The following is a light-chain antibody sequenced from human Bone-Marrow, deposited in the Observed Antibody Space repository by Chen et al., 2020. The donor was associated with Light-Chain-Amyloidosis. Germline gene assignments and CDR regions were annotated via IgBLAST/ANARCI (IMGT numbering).Light chain of an antibody. J-gene: IGLJ1*01. Sequence: QSALTQPASVSGSPGQSITISCTGTSSDVGGDNHVSWYQQHPDKAPKLMIYEVTNRPSWVPDRFSGSKSDYTASLTVSGLQTEDEADDFCSSYTITNTLVFGRGARVTVL. CDR1: SSDVGGDNH. CDR2: EVT. V-gene: IGLV2-14*01. CDR3: SSYTITNTLV.